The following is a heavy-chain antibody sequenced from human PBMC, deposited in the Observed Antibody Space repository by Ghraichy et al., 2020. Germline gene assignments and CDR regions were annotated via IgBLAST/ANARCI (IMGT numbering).Heavy chain of an antibody. D-gene: IGHD4-11*01. CDR2: ISGRSTTT. J-gene: IGHJ5*02. Sequence: GESLNISCAASGFTFNTYGMTWVRQAPGKGLEWVSSISGRSTTTYYADSVKGRFTISRDNSKSTLYLQVNSLRSDDTAVYYCAKTYFSNFGPNWFDPWGQGTLVIVSS. CDR3: AKTYFSNFGPNWFDP. V-gene: IGHV3-23*01. CDR1: GFTFNTYG.